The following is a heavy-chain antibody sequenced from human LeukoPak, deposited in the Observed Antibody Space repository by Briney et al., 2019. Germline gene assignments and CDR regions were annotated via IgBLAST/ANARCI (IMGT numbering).Heavy chain of an antibody. Sequence: TSETLSLTCTVSGGSISSYYWSWIRQPPGKGLEWIGYIYYSGSTNYNPSLKSRVTISVDTSKNQFSLKLSSVTAADTVVYYCARANIAAAGRGYYYYYMDVWGKGTTVTVSS. J-gene: IGHJ6*03. V-gene: IGHV4-59*01. CDR3: ARANIAAAGRGYYYYYMDV. D-gene: IGHD6-13*01. CDR2: IYYSGST. CDR1: GGSISSYY.